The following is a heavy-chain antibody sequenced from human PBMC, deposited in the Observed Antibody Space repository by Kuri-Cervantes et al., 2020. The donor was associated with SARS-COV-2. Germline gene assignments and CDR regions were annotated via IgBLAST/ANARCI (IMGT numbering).Heavy chain of an antibody. V-gene: IGHV3-23*01. D-gene: IGHD2-2*01. CDR2: ISGSGGST. Sequence: LSLTCAASGFTFSSYAMSWVRQAPGKGLEWVSAISGSGGSTYYADSVKGRFTISRDNSKNTLYLQMNSLRAEDTAVYYCARDHCSSTSCYLDYYMDVWGKGTTVTVSS. CDR3: ARDHCSSTSCYLDYYMDV. J-gene: IGHJ6*03. CDR1: GFTFSSYA.